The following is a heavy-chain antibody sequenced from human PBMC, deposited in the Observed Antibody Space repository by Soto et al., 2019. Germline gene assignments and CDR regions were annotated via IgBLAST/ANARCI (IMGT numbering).Heavy chain of an antibody. CDR3: AKAIRFLDMALDN. J-gene: IGHJ4*02. V-gene: IGHV3-23*01. D-gene: IGHD3-9*01. CDR2: ISGSGDVI. Sequence: EVHLLESEGNLVQPGGSLRLSCAASGFTFSSYAMSWVRQAPGKGPEWVSSISGSGDVIHYADSVKGRFTISRDNSKNTLWLQMNSLRAEDTAVYYCAKAIRFLDMALDNWGQGALVTVSS. CDR1: GFTFSSYA.